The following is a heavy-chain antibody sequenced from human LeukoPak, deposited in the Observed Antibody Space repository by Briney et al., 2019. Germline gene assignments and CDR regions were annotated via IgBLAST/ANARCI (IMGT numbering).Heavy chain of an antibody. CDR3: ARGSSGWPFDY. CDR1: GFTFSSYA. D-gene: IGHD6-19*01. CDR2: ISSSGGST. Sequence: GGSLRLSCAASGFTFSSYAMSWVRQAPGKGLEWVSAISSSGGSTYYADSVKGRFTISRDNSKNTLYLQMNSLRAEDTAVYYCARGSSGWPFDYWGQGTLVTVSS. J-gene: IGHJ4*02. V-gene: IGHV3-23*01.